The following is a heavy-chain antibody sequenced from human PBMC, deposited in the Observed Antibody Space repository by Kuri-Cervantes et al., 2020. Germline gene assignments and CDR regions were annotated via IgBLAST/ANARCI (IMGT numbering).Heavy chain of an antibody. D-gene: IGHD3-16*01. J-gene: IGHJ6*02. Sequence: ASVKVSCKASGYTFTSYYMHWVRQAPGQGLEWMGIINPSGGSTSYAQKFQGRVTMTRDTSTSIVYMELSSLRSDDTAVYYCARDHGDGYTLYYYYGMDVWGQGTTVTVSS. CDR3: ARDHGDGYTLYYYYGMDV. CDR1: GYTFTSYY. V-gene: IGHV1-46*01. CDR2: INPSGGST.